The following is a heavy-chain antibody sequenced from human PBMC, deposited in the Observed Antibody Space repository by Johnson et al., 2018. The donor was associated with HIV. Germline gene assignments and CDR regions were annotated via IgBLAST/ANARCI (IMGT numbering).Heavy chain of an antibody. V-gene: IGHV3-66*01. CDR1: GFTVSSNY. CDR2: IYSGGST. J-gene: IGHJ3*01. D-gene: IGHD1-26*01. Sequence: EVQLLESGGGLVQPGRSLRLSCAASGFTVSSNYMSWVRQAPGKGLEWVSVIYSGGSTYYADSVKDRFTISRDNAQNSLFLQMNSLSAEDTAVYYCSGGKWGVGANAFDVWGQGTMVTVSS. CDR3: SGGKWGVGANAFDV.